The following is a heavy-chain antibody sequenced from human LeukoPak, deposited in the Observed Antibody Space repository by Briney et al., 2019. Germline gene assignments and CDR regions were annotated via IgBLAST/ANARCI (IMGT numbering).Heavy chain of an antibody. CDR1: GYSFTVND. J-gene: IGHJ4*02. Sequence: GASVKFSCKPSGYSFTVNDIHWVRQAPGQGVEWMGWVNVNSGATDYAQKFQGRVTMTRDTSISTAHMELSRLTSDDTAVYYCATWAVTTNYWGQGTLATVSS. D-gene: IGHD4-17*01. CDR2: VNVNSGAT. CDR3: ATWAVTTNY. V-gene: IGHV1-2*02.